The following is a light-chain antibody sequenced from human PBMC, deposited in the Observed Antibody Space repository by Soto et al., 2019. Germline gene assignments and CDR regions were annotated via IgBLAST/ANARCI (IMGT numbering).Light chain of an antibody. Sequence: EIVLTQSPGTLSLSPGERATLSCRASQSVSSSFLAWYQQTPGQAPRLLIDGASSRATVIPDRFSGSASGTDFTLTISRQEPEDVAVYYFQQYGSSPLTFGGGTKVEIK. CDR3: QQYGSSPLT. CDR2: GAS. J-gene: IGKJ4*01. CDR1: QSVSSSF. V-gene: IGKV3-20*01.